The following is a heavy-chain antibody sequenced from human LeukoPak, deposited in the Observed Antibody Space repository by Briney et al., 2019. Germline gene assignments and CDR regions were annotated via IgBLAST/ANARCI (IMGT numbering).Heavy chain of an antibody. CDR2: ISSSSATI. D-gene: IGHD6-13*01. V-gene: IGHV3-48*04. CDR3: ARDLAAAGT. CDR1: GFTFSAYN. J-gene: IGHJ5*02. Sequence: QAGGSQRLSCEGSGFTFSAYNMNWVRQAPGKGLESISYISSSSATIFYADSVKGRFTISRDNAKNSLYLQMNSLRAEDTAVYYCARDLAAAGTWGQGTLVTVSS.